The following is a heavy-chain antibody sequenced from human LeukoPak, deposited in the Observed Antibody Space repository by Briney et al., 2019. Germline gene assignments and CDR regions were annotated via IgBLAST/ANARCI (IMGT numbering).Heavy chain of an antibody. V-gene: IGHV3-9*01. J-gene: IGHJ1*01. CDR2: ISWDSGTI. CDR1: GFTFDNYA. D-gene: IGHD6-19*01. CDR3: ARAYKDRSLAGKKEFFQH. Sequence: GRSLRLSCAASGFTFDNYAMNWVRQVPGKGLEWISLISWDSGTIGYADSVKGRFTISRDNANNFLYLQMNSLRAEDTALYYCARAYKDRSLAGKKEFFQHWGQGTLVTVSS.